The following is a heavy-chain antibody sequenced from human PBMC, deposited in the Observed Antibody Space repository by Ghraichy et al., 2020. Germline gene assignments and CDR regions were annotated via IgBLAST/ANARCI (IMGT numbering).Heavy chain of an antibody. Sequence: ASVKVSCKASGYTFTGYYMHWVRQAPGPGLEWMGRINPNSGGTNYAPKFQGRVTMTRDTSISPAYMELSRLRSDDTAVYYCARDYAGMATIDLFDYWGQGTLVTVSS. CDR1: GYTFTGYY. J-gene: IGHJ4*02. CDR3: ARDYAGMATIDLFDY. D-gene: IGHD5-24*01. V-gene: IGHV1-2*06. CDR2: INPNSGGT.